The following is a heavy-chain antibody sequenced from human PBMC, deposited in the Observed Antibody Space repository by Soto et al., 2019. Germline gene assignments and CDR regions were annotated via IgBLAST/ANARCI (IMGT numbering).Heavy chain of an antibody. J-gene: IGHJ4*02. CDR3: ARRV. CDR2: ISAGGDRT. CDR1: GFTFSNDP. Sequence: EVQVSESGGGLVQPGGSLRLSCATSGFTFSNDPMNWVRQAPGKGLEWVSGISAGGDRTYYADSVKGRFTIFRDNSKNSVSLRMNSLRDEDTAVHYCARRVWGQGTLVTVSS. V-gene: IGHV3-23*01.